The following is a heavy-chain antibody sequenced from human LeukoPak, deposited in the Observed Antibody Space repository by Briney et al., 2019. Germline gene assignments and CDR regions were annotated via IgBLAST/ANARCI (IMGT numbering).Heavy chain of an antibody. CDR2: INPNSGST. Sequence: ASVKVSCKASGYTFTGYYMHWVRQAPGQGLEWMGRINPNSGSTNYAQKFQGRVTMTRDTSISTAYMELSRLRSDDTAVYYCAREGHLSGYYFPVYWGQGTLVTVSS. J-gene: IGHJ4*02. V-gene: IGHV1-2*06. D-gene: IGHD3-22*01. CDR1: GYTFTGYY. CDR3: AREGHLSGYYFPVY.